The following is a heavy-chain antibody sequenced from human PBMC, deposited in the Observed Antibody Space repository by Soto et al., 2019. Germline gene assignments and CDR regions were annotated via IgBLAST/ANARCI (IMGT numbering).Heavy chain of an antibody. CDR3: ARSAFQWLVRNWFDP. V-gene: IGHV4-34*01. CDR2: INHSGST. CDR1: GGSFSGYY. D-gene: IGHD6-19*01. Sequence: SETLSLTCAVYGGSFSGYYWSWIRQPPGKGLEWIGEINHSGSTNYNPSLKSRVTISVDTSKNQFSLKLSSVTAADTAVYYCARSAFQWLVRNWFDPWGQGTLVTVSS. J-gene: IGHJ5*02.